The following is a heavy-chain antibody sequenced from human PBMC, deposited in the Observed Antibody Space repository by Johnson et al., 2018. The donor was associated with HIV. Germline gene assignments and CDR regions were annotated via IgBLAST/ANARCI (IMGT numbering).Heavy chain of an antibody. J-gene: IGHJ3*02. CDR3: ARATYYYDFSGYYYVCAFDI. Sequence: VQLVESGGGVVRPGGSLRLSCAASGFTVSSNYMSWVRQAPGKGLEWVSVIYSGGSTYYADSVEGRFTISRDNPKNSLYLEMNSLRVEDTALYYCARATYYYDFSGYYYVCAFDIWGQGTMVTVSS. CDR2: IYSGGST. D-gene: IGHD3-22*01. V-gene: IGHV3-66*01. CDR1: GFTVSSNY.